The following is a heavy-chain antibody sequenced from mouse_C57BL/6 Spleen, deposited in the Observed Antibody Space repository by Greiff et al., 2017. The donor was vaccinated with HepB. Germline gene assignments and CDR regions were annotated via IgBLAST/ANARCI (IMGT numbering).Heavy chain of an antibody. CDR3: ARAYGSSYAWFAY. D-gene: IGHD1-1*01. Sequence: EVKLMESGPGLVKPSQSLSLTCSVTGYSITSGYYWNWIRQFPGNKLEWMGYISYDGSNNYNPSLKNRISITRDPSKNQFFLKLNSVTTEDTATYYCARAYGSSYAWFAYWGQGTLVTVSA. V-gene: IGHV3-6*01. CDR1: GYSITSGYY. J-gene: IGHJ3*01. CDR2: ISYDGSN.